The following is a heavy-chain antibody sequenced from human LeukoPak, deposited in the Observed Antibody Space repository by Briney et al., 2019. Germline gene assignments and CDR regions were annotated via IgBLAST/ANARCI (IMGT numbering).Heavy chain of an antibody. CDR1: GYSFTGYY. Sequence: ASVKVSCKASGYSFTGYYMHWVRQAPAQGLEWMGWISAYNGNTNYAQKLQGRVTMTTDTSTSTAYMELRSLRSDDTAVYYCARAEEHYDFWSGYYLGPYYYYGMDVWGQGTTVTVSS. CDR2: ISAYNGNT. D-gene: IGHD3-3*01. CDR3: ARAEEHYDFWSGYYLGPYYYYGMDV. V-gene: IGHV1-18*04. J-gene: IGHJ6*02.